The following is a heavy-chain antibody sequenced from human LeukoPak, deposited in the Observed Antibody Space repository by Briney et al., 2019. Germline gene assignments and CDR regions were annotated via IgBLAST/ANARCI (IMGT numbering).Heavy chain of an antibody. J-gene: IGHJ6*03. V-gene: IGHV4-61*02. D-gene: IGHD3-10*01. Sequence: SETLSLTCTVSGNSISSGDNYWSWIRQPAGKGLEWIGRIYTSGSTNYNPSLKSRVTISGDTSKNQFSLKLSSVTAADTAVYYCARHYSAYYYYYMDVWGKGTTVTISS. CDR1: GNSISSGDNY. CDR2: IYTSGST. CDR3: ARHYSAYYYYYMDV.